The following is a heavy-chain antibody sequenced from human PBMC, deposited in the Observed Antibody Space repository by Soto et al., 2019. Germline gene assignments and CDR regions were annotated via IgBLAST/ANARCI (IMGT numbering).Heavy chain of an antibody. J-gene: IGHJ4*02. Sequence: SETLSLTCTVSGGSISSGGYYWSWIRQHPGKGLEWIGYIYYSGSTYYNPSLKSRVTISVDRSKNRFSLKLSSVTAADTAVYYCARAQGITMIVSPFDYWGQGTLVTVSS. V-gene: IGHV4-31*03. CDR2: IYYSGST. CDR1: GGSISSGGYY. D-gene: IGHD3-22*01. CDR3: ARAQGITMIVSPFDY.